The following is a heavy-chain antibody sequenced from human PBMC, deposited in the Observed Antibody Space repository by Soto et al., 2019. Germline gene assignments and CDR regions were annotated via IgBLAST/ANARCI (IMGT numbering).Heavy chain of an antibody. CDR3: VCGPYEYFQN. Sequence: QLQLQESGSRLVKPSQTLSLTCAVSGGSVSSGGYSWNWIRQPPGKGLEWLGYIYHNGATYYNPSLKSRVAFSVDRSKNQFSLRLTSVIAADTAVYYCVCGPYEYFQNWGQGTLVTVSS. CDR1: GGSVSSGGYS. J-gene: IGHJ1*01. D-gene: IGHD2-21*01. CDR2: IYHNGAT. V-gene: IGHV4-30-2*01.